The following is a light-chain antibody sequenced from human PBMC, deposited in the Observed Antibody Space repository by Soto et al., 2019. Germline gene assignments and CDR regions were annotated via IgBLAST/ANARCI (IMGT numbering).Light chain of an antibody. CDR3: QQYGSSPYT. J-gene: IGKJ2*01. Sequence: ESMLTQSPATLSLSPGERATLSCRASQSIRRYLAWYQQKPGQAPRLLIYDASNRVTGVPARFSGSGSGTDFTLTISSLEPEDFAVYYCQQYGSSPYTFGQGTKLEIK. CDR2: DAS. CDR1: QSIRRY. V-gene: IGKV3-11*01.